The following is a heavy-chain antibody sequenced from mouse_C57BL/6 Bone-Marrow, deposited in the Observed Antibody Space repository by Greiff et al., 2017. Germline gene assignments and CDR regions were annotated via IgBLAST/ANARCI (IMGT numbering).Heavy chain of an antibody. CDR1: GYTFTSYG. V-gene: IGHV1-81*01. Sequence: QVQLKQSGAELARPGASVKLSCKASGYTFTSYGISWVKQRTGQGLEWIGEIYPRSGNTYYNEKFKGKATLTVDKSSSTAHMELRSLTSEDSAVYYCAENYDYDVYFDVWGTGTTVTVSS. D-gene: IGHD2-4*01. CDR2: IYPRSGNT. J-gene: IGHJ1*03. CDR3: AENYDYDVYFDV.